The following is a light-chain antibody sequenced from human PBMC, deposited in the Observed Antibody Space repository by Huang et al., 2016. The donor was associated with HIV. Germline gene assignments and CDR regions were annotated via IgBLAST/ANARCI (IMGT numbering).Light chain of an antibody. V-gene: IGKV2-28*01. CDR2: LGS. Sequence: DIVMTQSPLSLPVTPGEPASISCRSTQSLLHSNGFNYFDWYLQKPGQSPHLLIYLGSNRASGVPDRFSGSGSGTDFTLKISRVEAEDVGIYYCMQALHTPRTFGQGTKLEIK. CDR3: MQALHTPRT. CDR1: QSLLHSNGFNY. J-gene: IGKJ2*01.